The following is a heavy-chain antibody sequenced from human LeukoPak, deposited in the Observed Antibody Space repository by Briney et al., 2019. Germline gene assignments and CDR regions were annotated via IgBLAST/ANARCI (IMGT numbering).Heavy chain of an antibody. V-gene: IGHV4-59*01. D-gene: IGHD3-10*01. CDR3: ARGGYYGSGNDFRFDP. CDR2: IYYSGST. J-gene: IGHJ5*02. Sequence: SETLSLTCTVSGGSISSYYWSWIRHPPGKGLEWSGYIYYSGSTNYKPSLKSRVTISVDTSKNQFSLKLNSVTAADTAVYYCARGGYYGSGNDFRFDPWGQGTLVTVSS. CDR1: GGSISSYY.